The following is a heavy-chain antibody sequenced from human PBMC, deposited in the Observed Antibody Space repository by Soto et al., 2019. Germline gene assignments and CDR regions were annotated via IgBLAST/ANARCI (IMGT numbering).Heavy chain of an antibody. J-gene: IGHJ5*02. CDR1: GFTFSSFG. Sequence: QVQLVESGGGVVQPGRSLRLSCATSGFTFSSFGMHWVRQAPGKGLEWVAVIWHDGSNKYYADSVKGRFNISRDNSKNTLFLQMNSLRAEDTAVYYCASSAAWGRGTLVTVSS. D-gene: IGHD6-19*01. CDR3: ASSAA. V-gene: IGHV3-33*01. CDR2: IWHDGSNK.